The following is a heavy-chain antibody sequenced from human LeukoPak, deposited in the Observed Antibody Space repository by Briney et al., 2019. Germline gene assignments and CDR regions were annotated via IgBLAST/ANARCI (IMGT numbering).Heavy chain of an antibody. CDR2: IYYSGST. Sequence: PSETLSLTCTVSGGSISSYYWSWIRQPPGKGLEWIGYIYYSGSTNYNPSLKSRVTISVDTSKNQFSLKLSSVTAADTAVYYCAREGITGTRGFDYWGQGTLVTVSS. D-gene: IGHD1-7*01. CDR1: GGSISSYY. V-gene: IGHV4-59*01. CDR3: AREGITGTRGFDY. J-gene: IGHJ4*02.